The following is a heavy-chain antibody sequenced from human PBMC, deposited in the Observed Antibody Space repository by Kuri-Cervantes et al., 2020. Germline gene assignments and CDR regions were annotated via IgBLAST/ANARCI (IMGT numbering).Heavy chain of an antibody. J-gene: IGHJ6*02. CDR2: IIPIFGTA. D-gene: IGHD6-13*01. CDR1: GYTFTGYY. V-gene: IGHV1-69*13. Sequence: SVKVSCKASGYTFTGYYMHWVRQAPGQGLEWMGGIIPIFGTANYAQKFQGRVTITADESTSTAYMELSSLRSEDTAVYYCARKEPVIAAAMDVWGQGTTVTVSS. CDR3: ARKEPVIAAAMDV.